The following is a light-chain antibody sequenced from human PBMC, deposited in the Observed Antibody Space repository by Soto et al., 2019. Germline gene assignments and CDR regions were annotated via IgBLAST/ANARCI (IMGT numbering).Light chain of an antibody. CDR2: AAS. V-gene: IGKV1-39*01. Sequence: DIQMTQPPASLSASVGAVATINCRASQSISSYLNWYQQKPGKAPKLLIYAASSLQSGVPSRFSGSGSGTDFTLTISSLQPEDFATYYCQQSYSTPLTFGGGTKVDIK. CDR1: QSISSY. CDR3: QQSYSTPLT. J-gene: IGKJ4*01.